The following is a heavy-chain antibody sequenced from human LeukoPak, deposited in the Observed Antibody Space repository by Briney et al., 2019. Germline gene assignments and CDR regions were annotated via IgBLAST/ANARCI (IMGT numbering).Heavy chain of an antibody. V-gene: IGHV1-69*05. CDR3: ARAKGVDYPNYYYYYYMDV. CDR2: IIPIFGTA. D-gene: IGHD3-16*01. CDR1: GGTFSSYA. Sequence: ASVKVSCKASGGTFSSYAISWARQAPGQGLEWMGGIIPIFGTANYAQKFQGRVTITTDESTSTAYMELSSLRSEDTAVYYCARAKGVDYPNYYYYYYMDVWGKGTTVTVSS. J-gene: IGHJ6*03.